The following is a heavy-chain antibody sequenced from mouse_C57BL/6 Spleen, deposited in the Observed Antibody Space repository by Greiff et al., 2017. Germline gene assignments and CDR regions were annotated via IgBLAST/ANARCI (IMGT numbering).Heavy chain of an antibody. V-gene: IGHV1-39*01. J-gene: IGHJ4*01. Sequence: VQLKQSGPELVKPGASVKISCKASGYSFTDYNLNWVKQSNGKSLEWIGVINPNYGTTSYNQKFKGKATLTVDQSSSTAYMQLNSLTSEDSAVYDCARSGRNYGSSYFYYAMDYWGQGTSVTVSS. CDR3: ARSGRNYGSSYFYYAMDY. CDR2: INPNYGTT. CDR1: GYSFTDYN. D-gene: IGHD1-1*01.